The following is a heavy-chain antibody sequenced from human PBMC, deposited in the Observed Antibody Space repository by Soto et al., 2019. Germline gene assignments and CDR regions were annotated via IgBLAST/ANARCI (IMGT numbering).Heavy chain of an antibody. V-gene: IGHV1-69*06. Sequence: SVQVSCKASGGTFSSYAISWVRQALGQGLQWMGGIIPIFGTANYAQKFQGRVTITADKSTSTAYMELSSLRSEDTAVYYCARADRRNDYGGNYYYYYYGMDVWGQGTTVTVSS. D-gene: IGHD4-17*01. CDR1: GGTFSSYA. J-gene: IGHJ6*02. CDR2: IIPIFGTA. CDR3: ARADRRNDYGGNYYYYYYGMDV.